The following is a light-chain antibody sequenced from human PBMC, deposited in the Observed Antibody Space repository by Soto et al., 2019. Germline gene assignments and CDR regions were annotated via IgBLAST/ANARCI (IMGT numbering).Light chain of an antibody. CDR1: QNIASF. Sequence: DVPMTQSPSSLSASVGDRVTITCRASQNIASFLNWYQQRPWTAPKLLIFAASNLETGVPSRFSGRGSATDFTLTISSLQPEDFATYFCQQTYSMPVTFGQGTKLEMK. CDR3: QQTYSMPVT. J-gene: IGKJ2*01. CDR2: AAS. V-gene: IGKV1-39*01.